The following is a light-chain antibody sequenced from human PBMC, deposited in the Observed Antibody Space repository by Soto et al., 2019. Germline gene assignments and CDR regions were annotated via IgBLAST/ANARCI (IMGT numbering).Light chain of an antibody. V-gene: IGKV1-39*01. CDR3: PQSYSNPIT. J-gene: IGKJ4*01. Sequence: DIQMTQSPSSLSASVGDRVTITCRASQSISTYLNWYRQKPGKAPKLLIYAASSLQSGVPSRFSDSGSGTDFTLTISSLQPEDFATYYCPQSYSNPITFGGGNKVEIK. CDR2: AAS. CDR1: QSISTY.